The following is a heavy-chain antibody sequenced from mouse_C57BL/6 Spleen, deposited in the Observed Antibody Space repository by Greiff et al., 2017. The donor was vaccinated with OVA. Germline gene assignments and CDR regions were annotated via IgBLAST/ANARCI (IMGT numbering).Heavy chain of an antibody. J-gene: IGHJ3*01. CDR2: IDPSDSYT. V-gene: IGHV1-50*01. CDR3: ARGDYSNYV. CDR1: GYTFTSYW. Sequence: QVQLQQPGAELVKPGASVKLSCKASGYTFTSYWMQWVKQRPGQGLEWIGEIDPSDSYTNYHQKFKGKATLTVDTSSSTAYMQLSSLTSEDSAVYYCARGDYSNYVWGQGTLVTVSA. D-gene: IGHD2-5*01.